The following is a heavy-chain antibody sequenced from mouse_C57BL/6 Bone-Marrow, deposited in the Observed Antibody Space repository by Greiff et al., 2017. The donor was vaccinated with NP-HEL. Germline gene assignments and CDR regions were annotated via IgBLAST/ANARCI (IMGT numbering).Heavy chain of an antibody. CDR1: GIAFSRYW. V-gene: IGHV4-1*01. CDR3: ARPSAFYDGYFVFAY. J-gene: IGHJ3*01. Sequence: EVKLQESGGGLVQPGGSLKLSCAASGIAFSRYWMSWVRRAPGKGLEWIGEINPDSSTINYAPSLKDKFIISRDNAKNTPYLQMSKVRSEDTDLYYCARPSAFYDGYFVFAYWGQGTLSLSLQ. D-gene: IGHD2-3*01. CDR2: INPDSSTI.